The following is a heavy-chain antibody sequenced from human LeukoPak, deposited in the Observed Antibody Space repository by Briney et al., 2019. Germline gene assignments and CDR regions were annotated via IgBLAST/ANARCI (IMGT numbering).Heavy chain of an antibody. V-gene: IGHV4-34*01. D-gene: IGHD2-2*01. CDR3: ASTQVVPAATYWFDP. CDR2: INHSGST. Sequence: SETLSLTCAVYGGSFSGYYWSWIRQPPGKGLEWIGEINHSGSTNYNPSLKSRVTISVDTSKNQFSLKLSSVTAADTAVYYCASTQVVPAATYWFDPWGQGTLVTVSS. CDR1: GGSFSGYY. J-gene: IGHJ5*02.